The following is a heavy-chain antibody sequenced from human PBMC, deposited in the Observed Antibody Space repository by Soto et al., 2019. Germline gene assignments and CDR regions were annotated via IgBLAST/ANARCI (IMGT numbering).Heavy chain of an antibody. Sequence: ESGGGLVEPGGYLRLSCAASGFSFTNAWMTWVRQAPGKGLEWVGRIKTTTDGGTTDYAAPVKGRFTISRDDSKNTLYLQMNSLKTEDTAVYYCTTSGPHPSSSPWFDPWGQGTLVTVSS. CDR1: GFSFTNAW. D-gene: IGHD6-6*01. CDR2: IKTTTDGGTT. CDR3: TTSGPHPSSSPWFDP. V-gene: IGHV3-15*01. J-gene: IGHJ5*02.